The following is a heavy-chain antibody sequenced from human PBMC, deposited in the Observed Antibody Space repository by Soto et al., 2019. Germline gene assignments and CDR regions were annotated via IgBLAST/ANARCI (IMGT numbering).Heavy chain of an antibody. CDR1: GGTFSSYA. D-gene: IGHD3-22*01. J-gene: IGHJ4*02. CDR2: IIPIFCTA. V-gene: IGHV1-69*01. CDR3: TRDRGRRYNDGRGYYYSAY. Sequence: QVQLVQSGAEVKKPGSSVKVSCKASGGTFSSYAISWVRQAPGQGLEWMGGIIPIFCTANYAQKLQGRVTITADESTNTAYMELSSLRSEDTAVYYCTRDRGRRYNDGRGYYYSAYWGQGTLVTVSS.